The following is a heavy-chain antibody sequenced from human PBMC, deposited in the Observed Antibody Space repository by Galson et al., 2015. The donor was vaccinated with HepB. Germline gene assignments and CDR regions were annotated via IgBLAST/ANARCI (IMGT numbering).Heavy chain of an antibody. J-gene: IGHJ4*02. V-gene: IGHV3-30-3*01. D-gene: IGHD2-2*01. CDR1: GFTFSSYA. CDR2: ISYDGSNK. Sequence: LRLSCAASGFTFSSYAMHWVRQAPGKGLEWVAVISYDGSNKYYADSVKGRFTISRDNSKNTLSLQMNSLRAEDTAVYYCARASGYCSSTSCYADYWGQGTLVTVSS. CDR3: ARASGYCSSTSCYADY.